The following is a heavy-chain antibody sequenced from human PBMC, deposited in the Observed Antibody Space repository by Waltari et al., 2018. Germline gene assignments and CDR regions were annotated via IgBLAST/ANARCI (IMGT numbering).Heavy chain of an antibody. J-gene: IGHJ1*01. D-gene: IGHD2-2*01. CDR2: ISSDGTNK. Sequence: QVHLVESGGGVVQSGKSLRLSCAASGFTIKDFAMHWVRQAPGQGLEWVSVISSDGTNKYYADSVKGRFIISRDNSGSTLYLQMNSLRPQDTAIYYCARGDCRSTSRYSLESWGHGTLVTVS. CDR3: ARGDCRSTSRYSLES. CDR1: GFTIKDFA. V-gene: IGHV3-30*01.